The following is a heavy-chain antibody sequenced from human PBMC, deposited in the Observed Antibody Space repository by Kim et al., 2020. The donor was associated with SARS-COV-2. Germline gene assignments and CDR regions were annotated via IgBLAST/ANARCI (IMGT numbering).Heavy chain of an antibody. J-gene: IGHJ6*02. CDR2: INTNTGNP. V-gene: IGHV7-4-1*02. D-gene: IGHD3-9*01. CDR1: GYTFTSYA. CDR3: AREEYGYDILTGYYPYYYYGMDV. Sequence: ASVKVSCKASGYTFTSYAMNWVRQAPGQGLEWMGWINTNTGNPTYAQGFTGRFVFSLDTSVSTAYLQISSLKAEDTAVYYCAREEYGYDILTGYYPYYYYGMDVWGQGPTVTVSS.